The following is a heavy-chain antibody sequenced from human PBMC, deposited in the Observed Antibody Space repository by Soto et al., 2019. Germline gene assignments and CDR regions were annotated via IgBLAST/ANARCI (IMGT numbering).Heavy chain of an antibody. D-gene: IGHD2-2*01. CDR2: ISGSGGST. J-gene: IGHJ3*02. Sequence: PGGSLRLSCAASGFTFSSYAMSWVRQAPGKGLEWVSAISGSGGSTYYADSVKGRFTISRDNSKNTLYLQMNSLRAEDTAVYYCAEDFVVPAARHHDAFDIWGQGTMVTVSS. CDR3: AEDFVVPAARHHDAFDI. V-gene: IGHV3-23*01. CDR1: GFTFSSYA.